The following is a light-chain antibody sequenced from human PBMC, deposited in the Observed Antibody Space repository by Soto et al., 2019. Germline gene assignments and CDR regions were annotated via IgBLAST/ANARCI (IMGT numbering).Light chain of an antibody. CDR1: SSDVGGYNY. V-gene: IGLV2-14*01. CDR3: SSYTGSRTGV. Sequence: QSALTQPASVSGSPGQSITISCTGTSSDVGGYNYVSWYQQHPGKAPKLMIYDVSNRPSGVSNRFSGSKSGNTASLTISGLQAEDEADYYCSSYTGSRTGVFGGGTKLAVL. CDR2: DVS. J-gene: IGLJ3*02.